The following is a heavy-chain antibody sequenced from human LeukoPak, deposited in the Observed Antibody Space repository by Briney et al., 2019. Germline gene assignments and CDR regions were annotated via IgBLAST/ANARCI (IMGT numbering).Heavy chain of an antibody. CDR1: GFTFSIYA. CDR2: ISGSGGST. J-gene: IGHJ4*02. D-gene: IGHD4-17*01. CDR3: AKGNTVIEGLFDY. Sequence: GGSLRLSCAASGFTFSIYAMSWVRQAPGKGLEWVSAISGSGGSTYYADSVKGRFTISRDNSKNTLYLQMNSLRAEDTAVYYCAKGNTVIEGLFDYWGQGTLVTVSS. V-gene: IGHV3-23*01.